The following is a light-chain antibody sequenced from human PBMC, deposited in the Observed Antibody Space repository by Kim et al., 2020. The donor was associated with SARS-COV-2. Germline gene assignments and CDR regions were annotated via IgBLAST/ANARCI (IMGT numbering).Light chain of an antibody. CDR1: QTVLSSSNNKNY. J-gene: IGKJ4*01. CDR2: WAS. CDR3: QQYFGAPLT. Sequence: ATINCKSSQTVLSSSNNKNYLAWYQQRPGLPPKLLIYWASSREYGVPVRFSGSGSGTDFTLTISSLQAEDVAVYFCQQYFGAPLTFGGGTKVDIK. V-gene: IGKV4-1*01.